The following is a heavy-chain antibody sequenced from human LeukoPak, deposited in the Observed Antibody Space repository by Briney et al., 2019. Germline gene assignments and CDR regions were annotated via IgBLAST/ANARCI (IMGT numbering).Heavy chain of an antibody. CDR2: INPSGGST. CDR1: GYTFTSYY. V-gene: IGHV1-46*01. J-gene: IGHJ4*02. D-gene: IGHD1-1*01. Sequence: ASVQVSCQASGYTFTSYYMHWVRPAPGQGLEWRGIINPSGGSTSYAQKFQGRVTMTRDMSTSTVYMELSSLGSEDTAVYYCARDRRTGTTSLVFDYWGQGTLVTVSS. CDR3: ARDRRTGTTSLVFDY.